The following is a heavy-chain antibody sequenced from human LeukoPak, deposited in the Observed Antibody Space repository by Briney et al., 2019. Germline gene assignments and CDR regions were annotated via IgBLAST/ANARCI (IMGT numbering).Heavy chain of an antibody. CDR2: ISGNTENT. CDR1: GFTFSSYA. V-gene: IGHV3-23*01. D-gene: IGHD6-13*01. CDR3: AKRDSGTSAWVLSTNWYLGY. Sequence: GGSLRLSCAASGFTFSSYAMNWVRQAPGKGLGWVSGISGNTENTYYADSVKGRFTISRDNPKNTVYLQMTSLGAEDTAVYYCAKRDSGTSAWVLSTNWYLGYWGQGTLVTVSS. J-gene: IGHJ4*02.